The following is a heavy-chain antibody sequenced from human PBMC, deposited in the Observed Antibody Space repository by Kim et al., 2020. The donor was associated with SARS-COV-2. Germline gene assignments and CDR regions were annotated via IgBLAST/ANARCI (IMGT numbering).Heavy chain of an antibody. CDR1: GFTFGDYA. J-gene: IGHJ6*03. CDR2: IRSKAYGATT. Sequence: GGSLRLSCTASGFTFGDYAMSWVRQAPGKGLEWVGFIRSKAYGATTEYAASVKGRFTISRDDSKSIAYLQMNSLKTEDTAVYYCTRAQNIGRWAYYYYYYMDVWGKGTTVTVSS. D-gene: IGHD5-12*01. V-gene: IGHV3-49*04. CDR3: TRAQNIGRWAYYYYYYMDV.